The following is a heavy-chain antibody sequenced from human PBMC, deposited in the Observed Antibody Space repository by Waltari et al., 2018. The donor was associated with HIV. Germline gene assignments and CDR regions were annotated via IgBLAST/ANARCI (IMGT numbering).Heavy chain of an antibody. D-gene: IGHD3-3*01. CDR1: GGSISSGGYY. V-gene: IGHV4-31*03. J-gene: IGHJ5*02. CDR2: IYYSGST. Sequence: QVQLQESGPGLVTPSQTLSLTCTVSGGSISSGGYYWSWIRQPPGQGLEWIGYIYYSGSTYYNPSLKSRVTISVDTSKNQFSLKLSSVTAADTAVYYCARGPRGDDFWSGYYTGLNWFDPWGQGTLVTVSS. CDR3: ARGPRGDDFWSGYYTGLNWFDP.